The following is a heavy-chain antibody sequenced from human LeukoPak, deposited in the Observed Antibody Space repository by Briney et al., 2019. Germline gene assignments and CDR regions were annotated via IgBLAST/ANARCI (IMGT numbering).Heavy chain of an antibody. CDR1: GYTLTELS. J-gene: IGHJ5*02. Sequence: ASVKVSCKVSGYTLTELSMHWVRQAPGQGLEWMGWINPNSGGTNYAQKFQGRVTMTRDTSISTAYMELSRLRSDDTAVYYCARDGSDTKRSFDPWGQGTLVTVSS. V-gene: IGHV1-2*02. D-gene: IGHD2-2*01. CDR3: ARDGSDTKRSFDP. CDR2: INPNSGGT.